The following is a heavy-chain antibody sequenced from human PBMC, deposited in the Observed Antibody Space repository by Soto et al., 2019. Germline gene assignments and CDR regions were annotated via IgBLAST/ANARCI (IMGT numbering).Heavy chain of an antibody. CDR1: GGSVSSGSYY. CDR2: IYYSGST. D-gene: IGHD3-3*01. J-gene: IGHJ6*02. V-gene: IGHV4-61*01. Sequence: SLTCTVSGGSVSSGSYYWSWIRQPPGKGLEWIGYIYYSGSTNYNPSLKSRVTISVDTSKNQFSLKLSSVTAADTAVYYCARAALDYDFWSGPSYYYGMDVWGQGTTVTVSS. CDR3: ARAALDYDFWSGPSYYYGMDV.